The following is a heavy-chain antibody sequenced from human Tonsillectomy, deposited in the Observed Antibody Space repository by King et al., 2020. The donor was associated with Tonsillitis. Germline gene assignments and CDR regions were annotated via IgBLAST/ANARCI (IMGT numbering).Heavy chain of an antibody. D-gene: IGHD4-11*01. Sequence: QVQLVESGGGVVQPGRSLRLSCAASGFTFSTYAMHWVRQAPGKGLAWVAVISYDGSNRYYADSVKGRFTISRDNLKNTLYLQMNSLRPEDTAVYYCARDLHSSKPDYWGQEPWSPSHQ. V-gene: IGHV3-30*04. J-gene: IGHJ4*01. CDR2: ISYDGSNR. CDR3: ARDLHSSKPDY. CDR1: GFTFSTYA.